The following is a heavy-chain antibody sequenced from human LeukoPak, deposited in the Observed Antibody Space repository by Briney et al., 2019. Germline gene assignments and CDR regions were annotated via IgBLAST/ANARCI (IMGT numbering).Heavy chain of an antibody. CDR1: GFTFSSYS. CDR3: GRGPTTVTGDAFDI. Sequence: SGGSLRLSCAASGFTFSSYSMNWVRQAPGKGLEWVSYISSSSSTIYYADSVKGRFTISRDNAKNSLYLQMNSLRAEDTAVYYCGRGPTTVTGDAFDIWGQGTMVTVSS. D-gene: IGHD4-11*01. CDR2: ISSSSSTI. V-gene: IGHV3-48*01. J-gene: IGHJ3*02.